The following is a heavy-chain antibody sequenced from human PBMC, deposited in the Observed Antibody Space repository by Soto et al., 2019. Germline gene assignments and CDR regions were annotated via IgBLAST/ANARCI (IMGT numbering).Heavy chain of an antibody. CDR2: TYYRSKWYN. Sequence: PAQTLSLTCAISGDSVSSNSAAWNCIRQSPSRGLEWLGRTYYRSKWYNDYAVSVKSRITINPDTSKNQFSLQLNSVTPEDTAVYYCARERVAATSPYYYYYYMDVWGKGTLVTVSS. CDR1: GDSVSSNSAA. CDR3: ARERVAATSPYYYYYYMDV. J-gene: IGHJ6*03. V-gene: IGHV6-1*01. D-gene: IGHD2-15*01.